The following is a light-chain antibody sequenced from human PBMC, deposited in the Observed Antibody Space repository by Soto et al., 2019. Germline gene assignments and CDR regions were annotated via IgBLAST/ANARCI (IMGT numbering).Light chain of an antibody. CDR1: QSVSSNY. CDR3: QQYGTSPQT. CDR2: GAS. Sequence: EIVLTQSPGTLSLSPGERATLSCRASQSVSSNYLAWYQHKPGQAPRLLIYGASSRATGIPDRFSGSGSGTEFTLTISRREPEDLAVYYGQQYGTSPQTFGQGTNLEI. V-gene: IGKV3-20*01. J-gene: IGKJ2*01.